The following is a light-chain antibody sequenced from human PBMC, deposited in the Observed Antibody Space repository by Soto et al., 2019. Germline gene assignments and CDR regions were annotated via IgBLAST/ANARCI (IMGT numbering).Light chain of an antibody. Sequence: QSALAQPASVSGSPGQSITISCTGTSGFVGSFSLVSWYQQHPGKAPKVMISEGHRRPSGVPDRFSGSTSVNSASLTISGLQADDEAAYYCCLHIGATTYVLGNGTKVTVL. CDR2: EGH. CDR1: SGFVGSFSL. J-gene: IGLJ1*01. CDR3: CLHIGATTYV. V-gene: IGLV2-23*01.